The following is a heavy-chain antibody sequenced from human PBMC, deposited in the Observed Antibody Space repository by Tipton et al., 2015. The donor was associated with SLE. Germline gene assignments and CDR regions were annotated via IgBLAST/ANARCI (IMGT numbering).Heavy chain of an antibody. Sequence: TLSLTCAVYGGSFSGYYWSWIRQPPGKGLEWIGYIYYSGSTNYNPSLKSRVTISVDTSKNQFSLKLSSVTAADTAVYYCASTRENWAFDYWGQGTLVTVSS. CDR3: ASTRENWAFDY. J-gene: IGHJ4*02. V-gene: IGHV4-59*01. D-gene: IGHD7-27*01. CDR1: GGSFSGYY. CDR2: IYYSGST.